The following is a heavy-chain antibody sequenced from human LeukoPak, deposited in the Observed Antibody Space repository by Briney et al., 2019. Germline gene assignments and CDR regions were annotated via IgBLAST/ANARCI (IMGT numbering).Heavy chain of an antibody. CDR2: IKQDGSEK. Sequence: GGSLRLSCAASGFTFSSYWMSWVRQAPGKGLEWVANIKQDGSEKYYVDSVKGRFTISRDNSRNTVYLEMNFLRAEDTAVYYCVREGRGVVPPGFYWGQGTLVTVSS. CDR1: GFTFSSYW. CDR3: VREGRGVVPPGFY. V-gene: IGHV3-7*01. J-gene: IGHJ4*02. D-gene: IGHD2-8*02.